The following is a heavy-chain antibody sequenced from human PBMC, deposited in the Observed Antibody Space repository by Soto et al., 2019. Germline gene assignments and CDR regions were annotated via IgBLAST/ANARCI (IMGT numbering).Heavy chain of an antibody. V-gene: IGHV3-48*03. J-gene: IGHJ6*02. CDR2: ISSSGSTI. CDR3: AGFPITVYYCGMDV. Sequence: PGGSLRLSCAASGFTFSSYEMNWVRQAPGKGLEWVSYISSSGSTIYYADSVKGRFTISRDNAKNSLYLQMNSLRAEDTAVYYCAGFPITVYYCGMDVWGQGTTVTVSS. D-gene: IGHD1-20*01. CDR1: GFTFSSYE.